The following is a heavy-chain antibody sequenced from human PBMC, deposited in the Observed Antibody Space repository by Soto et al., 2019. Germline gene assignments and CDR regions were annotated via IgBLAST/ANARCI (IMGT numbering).Heavy chain of an antibody. Sequence: PGGSLRLSCAASGFIVSSNYMSWVRQAPGKGLEWVSVIYSGGSANYADSVKGRFTISRDNSKNTLYLQMNNLRAEDTAVYYCVRGDYGLDVWGQGTAVTVSS. CDR2: IYSGGSA. J-gene: IGHJ6*02. CDR3: VRGDYGLDV. V-gene: IGHV3-53*01. CDR1: GFIVSSNY.